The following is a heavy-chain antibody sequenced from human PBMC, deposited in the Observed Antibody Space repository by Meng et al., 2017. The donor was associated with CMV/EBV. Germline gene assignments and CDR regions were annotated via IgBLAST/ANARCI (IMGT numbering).Heavy chain of an antibody. CDR1: GFTFSDYY. V-gene: IGHV3-11*04. D-gene: IGHD3-10*01. CDR2: ISSSGSTI. J-gene: IGHJ4*02. Sequence: GESLKISCAASGFTFSDYYMSWIRQAPGKGLEWVSYISSSGSTIYYADSVKGRFTISRDNAKNSLYLQMNSLRAEDTAVYYCARAGGMYVGGSGIDYFDYWGQGTQVTVSS. CDR3: ARAGGMYVGGSGIDYFDY.